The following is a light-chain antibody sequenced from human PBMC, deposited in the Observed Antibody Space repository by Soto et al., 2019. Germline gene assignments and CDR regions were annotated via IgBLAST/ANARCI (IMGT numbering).Light chain of an antibody. CDR1: QGISSF. CDR3: PHNNSLPRT. J-gene: IGKJ4*01. Sequence: DIQMTQSPSSVSASVGDRVTITCRASQGISSFLAWYQQKPGKAPKLLIYAASSLQSGVPSRFSGRGSATEFDVTICFLSIEDFATYYCPHNNSLPRTCGGVTKVEI. CDR2: AAS. V-gene: IGKV1-12*01.